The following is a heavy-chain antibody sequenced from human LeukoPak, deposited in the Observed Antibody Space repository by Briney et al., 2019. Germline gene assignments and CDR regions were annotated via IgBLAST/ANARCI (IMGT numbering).Heavy chain of an antibody. J-gene: IGHJ6*02. V-gene: IGHV3-23*01. D-gene: IGHD2-2*01. CDR2: LGRSGEYK. CDR3: VKDRPCETCMPMDA. CDR1: GFRFTDYS. Sequence: PGGSLRLSCAASGFRFTDYSMSWVRQAPGKGLEWVARLGRSGEYKYYADSVKGRFTISRDNSKDTVSLQMNSLRAEDSAIYFCVKDRPCETCMPMDAWGQGTTVTVSS.